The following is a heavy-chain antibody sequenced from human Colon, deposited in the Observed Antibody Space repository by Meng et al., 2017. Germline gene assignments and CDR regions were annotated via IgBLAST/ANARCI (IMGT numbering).Heavy chain of an antibody. Sequence: SGPTLVNPTQTLTLTCTFSGFPLSTSGVGGGWIRQPPGKALEWLALIYWNDDKRYSPSLKSRLTIPKDTSKNQVVLTMTNMDPVDTATYYCAHRIRYYYGSGSYDRGASFDYWGQGTLVTVSS. D-gene: IGHD3-10*01. CDR3: AHRIRYYYGSGSYDRGASFDY. J-gene: IGHJ4*02. V-gene: IGHV2-5*01. CDR1: GFPLSTSGVG. CDR2: IYWNDDK.